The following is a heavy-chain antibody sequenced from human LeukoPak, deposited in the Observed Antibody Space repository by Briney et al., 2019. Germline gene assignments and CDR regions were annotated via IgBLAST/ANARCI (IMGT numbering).Heavy chain of an antibody. CDR3: ARSSLYYDNSDYSHY. J-gene: IGHJ4*02. D-gene: IGHD3-22*01. V-gene: IGHV3-30*03. CDR2: ISYDGSNK. Sequence: GGSLRLSCAASGFTFSSCGMHWVRQAPGKGLEWVAVISYDGSNKYYADSVKGRFTISRDNSKNTLYLQMNSLRAEDTAVYYCARSSLYYDNSDYSHYWGQGTLVTVSS. CDR1: GFTFSSCG.